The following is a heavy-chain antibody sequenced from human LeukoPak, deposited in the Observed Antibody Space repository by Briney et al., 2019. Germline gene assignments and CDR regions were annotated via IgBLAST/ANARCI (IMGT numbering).Heavy chain of an antibody. CDR1: GFTFSTYG. CDR3: ARGGHCSTTSCSNYDGMDV. CDR2: TWYDGSHK. Sequence: GGSLRLSCAASGFTFSTYGMHWVRQAPGKGLEWVSATWYDGSHKYYADSVKGRFTISRDNSKNTLYLQMYGLRADDTGVYFCARGGHCSTTSCSNYDGMDVWGQGTTLTVSS. D-gene: IGHD2-2*01. J-gene: IGHJ6*02. V-gene: IGHV3-33*01.